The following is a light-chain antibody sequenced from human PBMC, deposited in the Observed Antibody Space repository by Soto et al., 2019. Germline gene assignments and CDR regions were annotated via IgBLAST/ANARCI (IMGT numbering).Light chain of an antibody. CDR3: QTYDSSLSMVV. J-gene: IGLJ1*01. CDR1: SSNIGAGYD. CDR2: GDS. Sequence: QSVLTQTPSVSGAPGQRITISCTGSSSNIGAGYDVHWYQQLPGTAPKLLIFGDSSRPSGVPDRFSDSKSGTSASLAITGPRSEDEADYYCQTYDSSLSMVVFGTGTKVTVL. V-gene: IGLV1-40*01.